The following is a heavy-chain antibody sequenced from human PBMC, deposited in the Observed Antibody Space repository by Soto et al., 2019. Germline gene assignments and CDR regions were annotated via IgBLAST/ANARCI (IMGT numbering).Heavy chain of an antibody. CDR2: IYYSGSN. V-gene: IGHV4-59*01. CDR1: GGSISSYY. J-gene: IGHJ6*02. CDR3: ARDGKGYDFWSGYLTSTTNYYYGMDV. Sequence: SETLSLTCTVSGGSISSYYWSWIRQPPGKGLEWVGYIYYSGSNNYNPSLKSRVTISVDTSKNQFSLKLSSVTAADTAVYYCARDGKGYDFWSGYLTSTTNYYYGMDVWGQGTTITV. D-gene: IGHD3-3*01.